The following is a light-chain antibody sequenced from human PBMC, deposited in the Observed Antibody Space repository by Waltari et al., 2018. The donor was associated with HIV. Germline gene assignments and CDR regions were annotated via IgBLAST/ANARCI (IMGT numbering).Light chain of an antibody. V-gene: IGKV1-NL1*01. CDR1: QGIRNS. CDR3: QQYYSDTPT. J-gene: IGKJ2*01. CDR2: GAS. Sequence: DIQMTQSPSSLSASVGDRVTITCRANQGIRNSLAWYQQKPGKAPKLLLYGASTLEGGVPSRFSGSGSGTDYTFTISSLQPEDFATYYCQQYYSDTPTFGQGTKLEIK.